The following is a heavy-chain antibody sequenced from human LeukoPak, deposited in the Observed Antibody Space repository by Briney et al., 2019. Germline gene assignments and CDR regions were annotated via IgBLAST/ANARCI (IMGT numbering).Heavy chain of an antibody. Sequence: GGSLRLSCAASGFTFSSSWMHWVRQAPGKGLEWVANINQEGSVQYYVDSVKGRFTISRDNAKNSLYLQMNSLRGEDTAIYFCARAIGSGTAHWGQGTLVTVSS. V-gene: IGHV3-7*01. CDR1: GFTFSSSW. CDR2: INQEGSVQ. CDR3: ARAIGSGTAH. J-gene: IGHJ4*02. D-gene: IGHD2-8*02.